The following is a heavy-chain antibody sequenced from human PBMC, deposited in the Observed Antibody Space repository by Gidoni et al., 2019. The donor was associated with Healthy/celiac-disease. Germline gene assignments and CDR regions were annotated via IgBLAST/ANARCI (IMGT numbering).Heavy chain of an antibody. CDR1: GFTFGDYA. CDR3: TRDHSSSFRDWYFDL. J-gene: IGHJ2*01. CDR2: IRSKAYGGTT. V-gene: IGHV3-49*05. Sequence: EVQLVESGGGLVKPGRSLSLSCTASGFTFGDYAMSWFRQAPGKGLEWVGFIRSKAYGGTTEYAASVKGRFTISRDDSKSIAYLQMNSLKTEDTAVYYCTRDHSSSFRDWYFDLWGRGTLVTVSS. D-gene: IGHD6-13*01.